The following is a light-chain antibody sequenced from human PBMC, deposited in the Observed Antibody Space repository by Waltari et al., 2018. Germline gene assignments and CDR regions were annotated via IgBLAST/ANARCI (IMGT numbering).Light chain of an antibody. Sequence: EIVMTQTPLSSPVTLGQAASISCRSSQILVHSDGNTYLNWLQQRPGQPPRLLIYKISKRGSGVPDRFSGRGAGTDFTLKISRVEAEDVGSYYCMQATQFPRTFGQGTKVEIK. J-gene: IGKJ1*01. V-gene: IGKV2-24*01. CDR2: KIS. CDR1: QILVHSDGNTY. CDR3: MQATQFPRT.